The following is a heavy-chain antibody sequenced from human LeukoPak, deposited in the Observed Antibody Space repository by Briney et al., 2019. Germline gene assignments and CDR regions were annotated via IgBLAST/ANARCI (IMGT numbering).Heavy chain of an antibody. CDR3: ATDEPTKNYDRSGYGNAFDI. D-gene: IGHD3-22*01. Sequence: GASVTVSCKTSVYTFTGYSMHWVRQAPRQGLEWVGWINPYSGGTNYSHTFQGRVTMTRDTSMRTAYMDLSRLRSDDTAVYDCATDEPTKNYDRSGYGNAFDIWGQGTMVTVSS. V-gene: IGHV1-2*02. CDR2: INPYSGGT. CDR1: VYTFTGYS. J-gene: IGHJ3*02.